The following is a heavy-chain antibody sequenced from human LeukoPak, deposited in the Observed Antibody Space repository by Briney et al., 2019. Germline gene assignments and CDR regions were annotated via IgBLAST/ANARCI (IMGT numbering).Heavy chain of an antibody. D-gene: IGHD1-1*01. CDR2: IYYSGST. Sequence: PSETLSLTCTVSVGSINSYHWSWIRHPPGKGLEWIGYIYYSGSTNYNPSLKSRVTISVDTSKNQFSLKLSSVTAADTAVYYCAKHAGTTRQTKDYWGQGTLVTVSS. CDR3: AKHAGTTRQTKDY. J-gene: IGHJ4*02. CDR1: VGSINSYH. V-gene: IGHV4-59*01.